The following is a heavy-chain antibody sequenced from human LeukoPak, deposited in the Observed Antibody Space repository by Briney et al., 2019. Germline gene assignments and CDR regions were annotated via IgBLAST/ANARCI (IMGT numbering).Heavy chain of an antibody. CDR3: ARRSYDNYYYGMDV. J-gene: IGHJ6*02. D-gene: IGHD3-9*01. Sequence: ASVKVSCKASGYTFTSYAMNWVRQAPGQGLEWMGWINTNTGNPTYAQGFTGRFVFSLDTSVSTAYLQISSLKAEDTAVYCCARRSYDNYYYGMDVWGQGTTVTVSS. CDR2: INTNTGNP. CDR1: GYTFTSYA. V-gene: IGHV7-4-1*02.